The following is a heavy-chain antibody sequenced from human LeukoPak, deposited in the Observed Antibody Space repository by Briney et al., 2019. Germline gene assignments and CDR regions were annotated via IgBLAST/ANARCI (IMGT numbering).Heavy chain of an antibody. J-gene: IGHJ4*02. V-gene: IGHV3-66*01. CDR1: GFSDSSNH. CDR3: ARGIAAAGVVGVFDY. CDR2: IYSGGNT. D-gene: IGHD6-13*01. Sequence: PGGSLRLSCAASGFSDSSNHMSWVRQAPGKALEWVSVIYSGGNTHYADSVKGRFTISRDNSKNTLYLQMNSLRAEDTAVYYCARGIAAAGVVGVFDYWGQGTLVTVSS.